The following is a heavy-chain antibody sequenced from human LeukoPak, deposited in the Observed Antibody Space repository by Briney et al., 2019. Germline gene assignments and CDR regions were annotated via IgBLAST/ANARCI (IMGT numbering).Heavy chain of an antibody. CDR1: GFTFSSYA. J-gene: IGHJ6*02. CDR3: AKEIGSWFPYYYYYYGMDV. D-gene: IGHD6-13*01. CDR2: ISYDGSNK. V-gene: IGHV3-30*18. Sequence: PGASLRLSCAASGFTFSSYAMSWVRQAPGKGLEWVAVISYDGSNKYDADSVKGRFTISRDNSKNTLYLQMNSLRAEDTAVYYCAKEIGSWFPYYYYYYGMDVWGQGTTVTVSS.